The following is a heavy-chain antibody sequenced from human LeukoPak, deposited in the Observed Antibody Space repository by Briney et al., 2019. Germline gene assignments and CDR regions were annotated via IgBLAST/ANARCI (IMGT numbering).Heavy chain of an antibody. CDR3: AREGYYDTSASGAFDI. D-gene: IGHD3-22*01. CDR1: GGSIRNYY. J-gene: IGHJ3*02. Sequence: SETPSLTCTVSGGSIRNYYWNWIREPPGKGPGGVGDIYYSGSTNYNSSLKSRVTIPVDTSKNQFSLKLSSVTAADTAVYYCAREGYYDTSASGAFDIWGQGTMVTVSS. CDR2: IYYSGST. V-gene: IGHV4-59*01.